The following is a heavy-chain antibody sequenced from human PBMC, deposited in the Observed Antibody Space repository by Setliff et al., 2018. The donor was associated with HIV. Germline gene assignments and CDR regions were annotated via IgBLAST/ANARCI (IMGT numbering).Heavy chain of an antibody. D-gene: IGHD6-19*01. V-gene: IGHV1-69*05. Sequence: GASVKVSCKASGGTFSSYAISWVRQAPGQGLEWMGGSIPMYGTSNYAQKFQGRVTITTDESTSTAYMELSRLRSDDTAVYYCERSPRYSSGWYDSYFDQWGQGSLVTVSS. J-gene: IGHJ4*02. CDR2: SIPMYGTS. CDR1: GGTFSSYA. CDR3: ERSPRYSSGWYDSYFDQ.